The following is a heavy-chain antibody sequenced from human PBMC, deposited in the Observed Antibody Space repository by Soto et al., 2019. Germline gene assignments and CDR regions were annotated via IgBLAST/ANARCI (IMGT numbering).Heavy chain of an antibody. V-gene: IGHV3-21*01. J-gene: IGHJ4*02. D-gene: IGHD2-15*01. Sequence: VQLVESGGGLVKPGGSLRLSCAASGFTFSSYSMNWVRQAPGKGLEWVSSISSSSSYIYYADSVKGRFTISRDNAKNSLYLQMNSLRAEDTAVYYCARDMANPVVAATFDYWGQGTLVTVSS. CDR3: ARDMANPVVAATFDY. CDR2: ISSSSSYI. CDR1: GFTFSSYS.